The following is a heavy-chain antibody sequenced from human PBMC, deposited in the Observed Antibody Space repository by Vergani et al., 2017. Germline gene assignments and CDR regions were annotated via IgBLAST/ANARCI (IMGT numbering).Heavy chain of an antibody. CDR1: GFTFSSYW. Sequence: EVQLVESGGGLVQPGGSLRLSCAASGFTFSSYWMSWVRQAPGKGLEWVANIKQDGSEKYYVDSVKGRFTISRDNAKNSLYLQMNSLRAEDTAVYYCARNKRFGELTHYYYYYGMDVWGQGTTVTVSS. J-gene: IGHJ6*02. D-gene: IGHD3-10*01. CDR3: ARNKRFGELTHYYYYYGMDV. CDR2: IKQDGSEK. V-gene: IGHV3-7*01.